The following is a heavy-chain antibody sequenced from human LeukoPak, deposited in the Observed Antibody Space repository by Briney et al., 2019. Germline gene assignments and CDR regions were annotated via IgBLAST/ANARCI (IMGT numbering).Heavy chain of an antibody. D-gene: IGHD1-20*01. Sequence: GGSLRLSCAASGFTFTSYAMSWVRQAPGKGLEWVSAISGNGGATYYADSVKGRFTISRDNSKNTLYLQMNSLRAEDTAVYYCAKNRGNWYYFDYWGQGTLVTVSS. V-gene: IGHV3-23*01. J-gene: IGHJ4*02. CDR2: ISGNGGAT. CDR1: GFTFTSYA. CDR3: AKNRGNWYYFDY.